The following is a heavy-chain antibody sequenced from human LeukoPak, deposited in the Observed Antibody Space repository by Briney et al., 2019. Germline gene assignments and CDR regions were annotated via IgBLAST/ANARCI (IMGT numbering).Heavy chain of an antibody. CDR1: GGSISSYY. J-gene: IGHJ4*02. D-gene: IGHD6-13*01. V-gene: IGHV4-59*01. Sequence: SETLSLTCTVSGGSISSYYWSWIRQPPGQGLEWIGYIYYSGSTNYNPSLKSRVTISVDTSKNQFSLRLSSVTAAETAVYYWGSRTRLYSSSWYFDYWGRGTLVSVSS. CDR3: GSRTRLYSSSWYFDY. CDR2: IYYSGST.